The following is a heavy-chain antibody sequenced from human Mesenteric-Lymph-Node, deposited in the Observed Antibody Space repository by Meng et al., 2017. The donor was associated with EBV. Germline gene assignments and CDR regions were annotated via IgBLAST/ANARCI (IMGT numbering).Heavy chain of an antibody. J-gene: IGHJ5*02. CDR3: ARAPLYGDNDWFDP. V-gene: IGHV4-4*02. CDR1: GGSISSSYW. D-gene: IGHD4-17*01. Sequence: QAQLQESGPGPVKPSGTLSLTCAVSGGSISSSYWWIWVRQPPGKGLEWIGEIYHSGSTNYNPSLKSRVTISLDKSKNQFSLKLSSVTAADTAVYYCARAPLYGDNDWFDPWGQGTLVTVSS. CDR2: IYHSGST.